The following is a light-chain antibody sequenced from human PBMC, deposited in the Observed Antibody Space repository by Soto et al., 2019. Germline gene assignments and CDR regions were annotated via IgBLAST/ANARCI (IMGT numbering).Light chain of an antibody. CDR1: QSISSW. CDR2: DAC. Sequence: DIQMTQSPSSLSASVGDRVTITCRASQSISSWLAWYQQKPGKAPKLLIFDACSLESGGPSRFSGSRSGTEFTLTITSLQPDDYATYYCQQYNSYSPLTVGGGTKVDIK. CDR3: QQYNSYSPLT. V-gene: IGKV1-5*01. J-gene: IGKJ4*01.